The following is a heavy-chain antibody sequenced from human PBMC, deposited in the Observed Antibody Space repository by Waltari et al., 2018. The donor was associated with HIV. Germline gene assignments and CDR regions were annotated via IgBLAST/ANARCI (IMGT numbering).Heavy chain of an antibody. V-gene: IGHV7-4-1*02. Sequence: QVQLVQSGSELKTPGASVKVSCKASGYSFITYAMNWVRQAPGQGLEWMGWINTKTGSLTYAQGFTGRFVFSLDTSVSTAYLQISGLKAEDTAVYYCARGPGRSLDSWGQGTLVTVSS. J-gene: IGHJ4*02. CDR2: INTKTGSL. D-gene: IGHD3-10*01. CDR1: GYSFITYA. CDR3: ARGPGRSLDS.